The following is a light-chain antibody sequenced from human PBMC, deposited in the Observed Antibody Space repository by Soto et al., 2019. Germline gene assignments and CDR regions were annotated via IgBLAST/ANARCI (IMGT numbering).Light chain of an antibody. CDR3: QSYDSSLSGS. Sequence: QAVVTQPPSVSGAPGQRVTISCTGSSSNIGAGYDVHWYQQLPGTAPKLLIYGNSNRPSGVPDRFSGSKSGTSASLAITGLQAEAEAYYSCQSYDSSLSGSFGGGTKLTVL. CDR2: GNS. CDR1: SSNIGAGYD. J-gene: IGLJ2*01. V-gene: IGLV1-40*01.